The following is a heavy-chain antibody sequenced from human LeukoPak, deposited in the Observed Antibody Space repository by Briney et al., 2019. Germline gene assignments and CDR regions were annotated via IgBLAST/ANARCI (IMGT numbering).Heavy chain of an antibody. D-gene: IGHD3-22*01. CDR1: GYTFTSYG. V-gene: IGHV1-18*01. CDR2: ISAYNGNT. J-gene: IGHJ6*03. CDR3: ARGPNYYDSSGYYHYYYYYLEV. Sequence: ASVKVSCKASGYTFTSYGISWVRQAPGQGLEWMGWISAYNGNTNYAQKLQGRVTMTTDTSTSTAYMELRSLRSDDTAVYYCARGPNYYDSSGYYHYYYYYLEVWGKGTTVTISS.